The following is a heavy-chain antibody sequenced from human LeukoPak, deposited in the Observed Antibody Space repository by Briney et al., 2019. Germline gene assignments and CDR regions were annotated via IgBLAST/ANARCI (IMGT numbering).Heavy chain of an antibody. V-gene: IGHV4-4*07. CDR2: IYTSGST. CDR1: GGSISSYY. D-gene: IGHD3-16*02. Sequence: KPSETLSLTCTVSGGSISSYYWSWIRQPAGKGLEWIGRIYTSGSTNYNPSLKSRVTMSVDTSKNQFSLKLSSVTAADTAVYYCAGTFILYTFGGVIVTNWFDPWGQGTLVTVSS. J-gene: IGHJ5*02. CDR3: AGTFILYTFGGVIVTNWFDP.